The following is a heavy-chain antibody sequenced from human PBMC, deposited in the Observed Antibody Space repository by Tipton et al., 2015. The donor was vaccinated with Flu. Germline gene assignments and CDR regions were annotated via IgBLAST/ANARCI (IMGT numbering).Heavy chain of an antibody. CDR1: GGSISSSSYY. CDR2: IYYSGST. J-gene: IGHJ4*02. Sequence: TLSLTCTVSGGSISSSSYYWGWIRQPPGKGLEWIGSIYYSGSTYYNPSHKSRVTISVDTSKNQFSLKLSSVTAADTAVYYCARKYYYGSGRVPTFDYWGQGTLVTVSS. CDR3: ARKYYYGSGRVPTFDY. D-gene: IGHD3-10*01. V-gene: IGHV4-39*07.